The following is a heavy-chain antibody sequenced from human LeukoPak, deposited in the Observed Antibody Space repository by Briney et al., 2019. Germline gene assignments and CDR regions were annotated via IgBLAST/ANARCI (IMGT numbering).Heavy chain of an antibody. D-gene: IGHD3-10*01. CDR3: ASDRIWFGESTNEY. J-gene: IGHJ4*02. CDR1: VVSMNGYY. V-gene: IGHV4-4*07. Sequence: PSETLSLTCSVSVVSMNGYYWSWLRQSAGNRLEWIGHVDSSGNTNYNPSLESRVTMSVDTSKKQFSLNLNSVTAADTAFYYCASDRIWFGESTNEYWGQGTLVTVSS. CDR2: VDSSGNT.